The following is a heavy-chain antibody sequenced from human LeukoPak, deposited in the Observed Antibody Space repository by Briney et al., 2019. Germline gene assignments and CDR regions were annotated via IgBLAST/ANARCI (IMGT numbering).Heavy chain of an antibody. CDR1: GFTFSSYA. V-gene: IGHV3-23*01. CDR2: ISGSGGST. D-gene: IGHD1-26*01. J-gene: IGHJ4*02. CDR3: AKPTPGTAPRPLDS. Sequence: TGGSLRLSCAASGFTFSSYAMSWVRQAPGKGLEWVSAISGSGGSTYYADSVKGRFTISRDNSKNTLFLQMNSLKPEDSALYYCAKPTPGTAPRPLDSWGRGTLVTVSS.